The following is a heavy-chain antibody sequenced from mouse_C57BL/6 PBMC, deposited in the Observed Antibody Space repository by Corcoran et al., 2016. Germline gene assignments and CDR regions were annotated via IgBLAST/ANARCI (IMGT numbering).Heavy chain of an antibody. D-gene: IGHD1-1*01. V-gene: IGHV9-3*01. J-gene: IGHJ4*01. CDR1: GYTFTTYG. CDR2: INTYSGVP. Sequence: QIQLVQSGPELKKPGETVKISCKASGYTFTTYGMSWVKQAPGKGLKWMGWINTYSGVPTYADDFKGRFAFSLETSASTAYLQINNLKNEDTATYFCARTAYGRGYAMDYWGQGTSVTVSS. CDR3: ARTAYGRGYAMDY.